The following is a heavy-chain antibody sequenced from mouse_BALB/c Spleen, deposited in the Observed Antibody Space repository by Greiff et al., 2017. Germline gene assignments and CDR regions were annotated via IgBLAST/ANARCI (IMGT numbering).Heavy chain of an antibody. J-gene: IGHJ1*01. D-gene: IGHD1-1*01. CDR1: GFTFSDYG. CDR3: ARGSTVVAPPSFDV. Sequence: EVMLVESGGGLVQPGGSGKLSCAASGFTFSDYGMAWVRQAPGKGPEWVAFISNLAYSIYYADTVTGRFTISRENAKNTLYLEMSSLRSEDTAMYYCARGSTVVAPPSFDVWGAGTTVTVSS. CDR2: ISNLAYSI. V-gene: IGHV5-15*02.